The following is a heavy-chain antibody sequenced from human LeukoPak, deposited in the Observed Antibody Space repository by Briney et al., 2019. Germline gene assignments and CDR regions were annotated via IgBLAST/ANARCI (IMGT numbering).Heavy chain of an antibody. V-gene: IGHV4-39*01. CDR2: IYYSGST. CDR1: GGSLSSSSYY. D-gene: IGHD2-8*02. J-gene: IGHJ6*03. Sequence: SETLSLTRTVSGGSLSSSSYYWGWIRQPPGKGLEWIGCIYYSGSTYCNPSLKSRVTISVDTSKNQFSLKLSSVTAADTAVYYCARHAVLGVGYYYYYFMDVWGKGTTVTVSS. CDR3: ARHAVLGVGYYYYYFMDV.